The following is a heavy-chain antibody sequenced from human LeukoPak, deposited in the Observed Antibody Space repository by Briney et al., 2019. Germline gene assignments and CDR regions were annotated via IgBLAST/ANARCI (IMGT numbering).Heavy chain of an antibody. J-gene: IGHJ4*02. CDR3: ARVEV. CDR1: GVSFSGYY. V-gene: IGHV4-59*08. CDR2: IYYSGST. Sequence: PSETLSLTCAVYGVSFSGYYWSWIRQPPGKGLEWIGYIYYSGSTNYNPPLKSRVTISVDTSKNQFSLKLSSVTAADTAVYYCARVEVWGQGTLVTVSS.